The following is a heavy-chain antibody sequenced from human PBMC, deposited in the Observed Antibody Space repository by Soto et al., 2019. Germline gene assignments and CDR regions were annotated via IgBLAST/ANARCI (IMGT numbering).Heavy chain of an antibody. Sequence: VQLLESGGGLVQPGGSLRLSCAASGFTFSSYAMSWVRQAPGKGLEWVAVISYDGSNKYYADSVKGRFTISRDNSKNTLYLQMNSLRAEDTAVYYCARDRQQLVRMDVWGQGTTVTVSS. CDR2: ISYDGSNK. J-gene: IGHJ6*02. CDR3: ARDRQQLVRMDV. CDR1: GFTFSSYA. V-gene: IGHV3-30-3*01. D-gene: IGHD6-13*01.